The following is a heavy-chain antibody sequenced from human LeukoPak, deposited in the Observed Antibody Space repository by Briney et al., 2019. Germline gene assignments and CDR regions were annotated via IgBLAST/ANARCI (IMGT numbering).Heavy chain of an antibody. CDR3: ARSYYHDSSGYYGGLSIKWFDP. J-gene: IGHJ5*02. V-gene: IGHV1-18*01. CDR1: GYTFTSYG. Sequence: GASVKVSCKASGYTFTSYGISWVRQAPGQGLEWMGWISAYNGNTNYAQKLQGKVTMTTDTSTSTAYMELRSLRSDDTAVYYCARSYYHDSSGYYGGLSIKWFDPWGQGTLVTVSS. D-gene: IGHD3-22*01. CDR2: ISAYNGNT.